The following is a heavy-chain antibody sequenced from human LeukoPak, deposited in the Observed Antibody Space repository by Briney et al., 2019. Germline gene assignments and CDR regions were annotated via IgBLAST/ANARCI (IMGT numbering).Heavy chain of an antibody. CDR1: GFTFGDYA. D-gene: IGHD6-19*01. Sequence: GGSLRLSCTASGFTFGDYAMSWVRQAPGKGLEWVGFIRSKAYGGTTEYAASVKGRFTISRDDPKSIAYLQMNSLKTEDTAVYYCSRWLVQRGDYWGQGTLVTVSS. V-gene: IGHV3-49*04. J-gene: IGHJ4*02. CDR3: SRWLVQRGDY. CDR2: IRSKAYGGTT.